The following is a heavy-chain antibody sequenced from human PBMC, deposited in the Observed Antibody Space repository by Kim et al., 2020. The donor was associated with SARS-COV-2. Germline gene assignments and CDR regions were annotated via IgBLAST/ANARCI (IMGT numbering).Heavy chain of an antibody. CDR3: ARGVAWLLFDAFVI. V-gene: IGHV4-59*01. CDR1: GGSISSYY. CDR2: IYYSGST. Sequence: SETLSLTCTVSGGSISSYYWSWIRQPPGKGLEWIGYIYYSGSTNYNPSLKSRVTISVDTSKNQFSLKLSSVTAADTAVYYCARGVAWLLFDAFVIWGQGTMVTVSS. D-gene: IGHD5-12*01. J-gene: IGHJ3*02.